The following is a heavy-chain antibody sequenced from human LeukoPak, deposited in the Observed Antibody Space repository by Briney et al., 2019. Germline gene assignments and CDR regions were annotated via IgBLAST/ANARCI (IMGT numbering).Heavy chain of an antibody. CDR3: ARTPDYDFWSGYYFDY. V-gene: IGHV3-30*15. CDR2: ISYDGSNK. Sequence: GRSLRLPCAASGFTFSSYAMHWVRQAPGKGLEWVAVISYDGSNKYYADSVKGRFTISRDNSKNTLYLQMSSLRAEDTAVYYCARTPDYDFWSGYYFDYWGQGTLVTVSS. CDR1: GFTFSSYA. J-gene: IGHJ4*02. D-gene: IGHD3-3*01.